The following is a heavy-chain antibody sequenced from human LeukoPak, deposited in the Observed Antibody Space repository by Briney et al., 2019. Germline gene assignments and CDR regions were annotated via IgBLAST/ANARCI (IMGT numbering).Heavy chain of an antibody. CDR2: VSTTGDIR. CDR1: GFTFSGYE. Sequence: GGSLRLSCAGSGFTFSGYEMNWVRQAPGKGLEWLSYVSTTGDIRHYADSVTGRFAISRDNAENALHLQMNSLRVEDTAIYYCARYSRWGTGNWYFDLWGRGTLVTVSS. CDR3: ARYSRWGTGNWYFDL. D-gene: IGHD6-6*01. V-gene: IGHV3-48*03. J-gene: IGHJ2*01.